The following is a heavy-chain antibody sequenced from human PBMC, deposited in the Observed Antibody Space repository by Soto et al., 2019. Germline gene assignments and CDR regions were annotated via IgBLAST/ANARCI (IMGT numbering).Heavy chain of an antibody. CDR2: INPNSGGT. Sequence: ASVKVSCKASGYIFTDYYMHWVRQAPGQELGWMGWINPNSGGTNYAQKFQGRVTMTRDTSISTAYMELSRLRSDDTAVYYCAREKSGSSWNYYYYGMDVWGQGTTVTVSS. J-gene: IGHJ6*02. V-gene: IGHV1-2*02. CDR3: AREKSGSSWNYYYYGMDV. D-gene: IGHD6-13*01. CDR1: GYIFTDYY.